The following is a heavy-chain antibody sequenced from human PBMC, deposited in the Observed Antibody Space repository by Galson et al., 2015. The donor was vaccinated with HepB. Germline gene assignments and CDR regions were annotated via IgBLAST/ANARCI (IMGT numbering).Heavy chain of an antibody. V-gene: IGHV3-7*03. CDR1: GFTSSDYW. J-gene: IGHJ4*02. CDR3: ARDRRASGYEHVY. D-gene: IGHD5-12*01. CDR2: IQQDGSES. Sequence: SLRLSCADPGFTSSDYWLNWVRQAPGKGLEWVANIQQDGSESYVDSVKGRFTISRDNANYLLYLQINSLRDEDMAVYYCARDRRASGYEHVYWGQGTLVTFTS.